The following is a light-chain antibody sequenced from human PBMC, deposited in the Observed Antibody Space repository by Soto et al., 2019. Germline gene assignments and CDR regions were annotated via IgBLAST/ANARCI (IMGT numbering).Light chain of an antibody. CDR1: QSVSSSY. CDR3: QQYGSSPLT. J-gene: IGKJ4*01. CDR2: GAS. Sequence: EVVLTQSPGTLSLSPGERATLSCRASQSVSSSYLAWYQQKPGQAPRLLIYGASSRATGIPDRFSGSGSGTDFTLTISRLEPEDFAVYYCQQYGSSPLTFGGGPKVDTK. V-gene: IGKV3-20*01.